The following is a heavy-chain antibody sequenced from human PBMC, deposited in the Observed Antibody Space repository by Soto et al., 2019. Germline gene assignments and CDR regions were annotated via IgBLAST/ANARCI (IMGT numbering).Heavy chain of an antibody. CDR3: ARGRPLRAVGELRIDY. V-gene: IGHV4-34*01. J-gene: IGHJ4*02. CDR2: INHSGST. D-gene: IGHD3-10*01. Sequence: PSETLSLTCAVYGGSFSGYYWSWIRQPPGKGLEWIGEINHSGSTNYNPSLKSRVTISVDTSKNQFSLRLSAVTAADTAVYYCARGRPLRAVGELRIDYWGQGTRVTVSS. CDR1: GGSFSGYY.